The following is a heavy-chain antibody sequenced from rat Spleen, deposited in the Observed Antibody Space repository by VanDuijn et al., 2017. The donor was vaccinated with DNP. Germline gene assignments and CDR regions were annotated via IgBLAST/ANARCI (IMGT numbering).Heavy chain of an antibody. CDR3: TRGVYGGYEDWFAN. V-gene: IGHV5-31*01. Sequence: EVQLVESGGDLVQPGRSLKLSCVASGFTFSSYWMYWIRQAPGKGLEWVASINTDGGSTYYPDSVKGRFTVSRDNAKSTLYLQMNSLRSEDTATYYCTRGVYGGYEDWFANWGQGTLVTVSS. J-gene: IGHJ3*01. CDR2: INTDGGST. CDR1: GFTFSSYW. D-gene: IGHD1-11*01.